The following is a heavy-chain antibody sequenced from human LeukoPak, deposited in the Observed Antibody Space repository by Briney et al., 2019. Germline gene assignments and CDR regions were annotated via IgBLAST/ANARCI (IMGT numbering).Heavy chain of an antibody. J-gene: IGHJ4*02. D-gene: IGHD5-24*01. CDR2: IYYSGNT. CDR3: ARRDGSERRTLNYFDY. V-gene: IGHV4-39*07. Sequence: PSETLSLTCTVSGGSISSNTYYWGWIRQPPGKGLEWIGSIYYSGNTYYNPSLKSRVTISVDTSKNQFSLKLSSVTAADTAVYYCARRDGSERRTLNYFDYWGQGTLVTVSS. CDR1: GGSISSNTYY.